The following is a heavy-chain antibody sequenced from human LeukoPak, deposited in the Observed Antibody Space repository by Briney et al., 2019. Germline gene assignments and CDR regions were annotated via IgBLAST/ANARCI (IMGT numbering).Heavy chain of an antibody. CDR2: ISWNSGSI. Sequence: GGSLRLSCAASGFTFDDYAMHWVRQAPGKGLEWVSGISWNSGSIGYADSVKGRFTISRDNAKNSLYLQMNSLRAEDTALYYCAKDNTAMVASGMDVWGQGTTVTVSS. D-gene: IGHD5-18*01. CDR3: AKDNTAMVASGMDV. J-gene: IGHJ6*02. CDR1: GFTFDDYA. V-gene: IGHV3-9*01.